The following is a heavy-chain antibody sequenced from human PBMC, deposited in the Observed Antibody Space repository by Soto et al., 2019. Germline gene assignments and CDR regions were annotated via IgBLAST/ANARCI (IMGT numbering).Heavy chain of an antibody. CDR3: ARGGYGSDYYYMDV. CDR2: IGTAGDT. D-gene: IGHD3-10*01. Sequence: GGSLRLSCAASGFTFSSYDMHCVRQATGKGLEWVSAIGTAGDTYYPGSVKGRFTISRENAKNSLYLQMNSLRAGDTAVYYCARGGYGSDYYYMDVWGKGTTVTVSS. CDR1: GFTFSSYD. J-gene: IGHJ6*03. V-gene: IGHV3-13*01.